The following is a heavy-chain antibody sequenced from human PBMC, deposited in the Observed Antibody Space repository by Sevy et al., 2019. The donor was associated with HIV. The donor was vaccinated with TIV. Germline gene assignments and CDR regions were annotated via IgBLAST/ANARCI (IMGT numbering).Heavy chain of an antibody. CDR3: ASLPNNYYDSGGFSGNDAFDI. CDR1: GFTFSSYG. V-gene: IGHV3-33*01. CDR2: IWNDRSNK. Sequence: GGSLRLSCAASGFTFSSYGMHWVRQAPGKGLEWMAVIWNDRSNKHYADSVKGRFTISRDNSKNTLYLQMNSLRAEDTAVYYCASLPNNYYDSGGFSGNDAFDIWGQGTMVTVSS. J-gene: IGHJ3*02. D-gene: IGHD3-22*01.